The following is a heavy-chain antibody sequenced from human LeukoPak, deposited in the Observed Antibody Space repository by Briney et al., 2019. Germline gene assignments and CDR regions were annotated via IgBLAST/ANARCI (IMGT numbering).Heavy chain of an antibody. Sequence: ASVRVSCKASGYTFTGYYMHWVRQAPRQGLEWMGWINPNSGGTNYAQKFQGRFTMTRDTSISTAYMELSRLRSDDTAVYCCARGDSSGYYVFDDWGQGTLVTGSS. CDR3: ARGDSSGYYVFDD. CDR2: INPNSGGT. D-gene: IGHD3-22*01. V-gene: IGHV1-2*02. J-gene: IGHJ5*02. CDR1: GYTFTGYY.